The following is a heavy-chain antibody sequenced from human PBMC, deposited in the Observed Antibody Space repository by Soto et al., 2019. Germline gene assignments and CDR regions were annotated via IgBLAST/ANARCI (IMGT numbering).Heavy chain of an antibody. Sequence: PXXTLSLAFAVYGASFSGYYWSWILQPPGKGLEWIGEMNHSGSANYNPSLKSRVTISVDTSKNQFSLKLTSVTAADSALYYCARGEWGRIFGVVSYDSWGLGTLVTVSS. CDR1: GASFSGYY. V-gene: IGHV4-34*01. D-gene: IGHD3-3*01. CDR2: MNHSGSA. J-gene: IGHJ4*02. CDR3: ARGEWGRIFGVVSYDS.